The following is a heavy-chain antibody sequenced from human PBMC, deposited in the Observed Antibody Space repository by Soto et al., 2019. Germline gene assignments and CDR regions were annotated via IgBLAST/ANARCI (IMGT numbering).Heavy chain of an antibody. CDR1: GFSFDDYA. Sequence: SLRLSCAASGFSFDDYAMPWVRQAPGKGLEWVSGISWNSGSIGYADSVKGRFTISRDNAKNSLYLQMNSLRAEDTALYYCAKAPGGIAARQVYFDYWGQGTLVTVSS. J-gene: IGHJ4*02. V-gene: IGHV3-9*01. CDR2: ISWNSGSI. CDR3: AKAPGGIAARQVYFDY. D-gene: IGHD6-6*01.